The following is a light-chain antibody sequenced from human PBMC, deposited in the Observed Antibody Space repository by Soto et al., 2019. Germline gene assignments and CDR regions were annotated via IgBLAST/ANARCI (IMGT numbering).Light chain of an antibody. CDR2: GAS. CDR1: QSVSSN. J-gene: IGKJ1*01. V-gene: IGKV3-20*01. CDR3: HHYGISPPWT. Sequence: EIVMTQSPATLSVSPGERATLSCRASQSVSSNLAWYQQRLGQDPRLLIYGASSRATGIPDRFSGSGSGTDFTLTISRLEPEDFAVYYCHHYGISPPWTFGQGTKVDIK.